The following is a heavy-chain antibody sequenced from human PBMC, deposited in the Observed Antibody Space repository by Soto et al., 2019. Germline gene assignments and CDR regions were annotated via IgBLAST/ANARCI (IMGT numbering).Heavy chain of an antibody. V-gene: IGHV3-66*01. J-gene: IGHJ4*02. D-gene: IGHD3-10*01. CDR2: IYSTGAA. CDR1: GFSISSNS. Sequence: EEQLVESGGGLVQPGGSLRLSCAASGFSISSNSMTWIRQAPGKGLEWVSVIYSTGAAYYADSVKGRFTISRDDSRDMVYLQMNSRRAEDTAIYYCARDLDVSYWGQGTLVTVSS. CDR3: ARDLDVSY.